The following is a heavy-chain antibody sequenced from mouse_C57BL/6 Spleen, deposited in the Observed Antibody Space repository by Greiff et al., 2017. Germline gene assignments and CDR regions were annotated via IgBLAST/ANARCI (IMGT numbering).Heavy chain of an antibody. V-gene: IGHV5-12*01. CDR2: ISNGGGST. CDR1: GFTFSDYY. J-gene: IGHJ2*01. Sequence: EVQLQESGGGLVQPGGSLKLSCAASGFTFSDYYMYWVRQTPEKRLEWVAYISNGGGSTYYPDTVKGRFPISRDNAKNTLYLQMSRLKSEDTAMYYCARRNVFYFDYWGQGTTLTVSS. CDR3: ARRNVFYFDY.